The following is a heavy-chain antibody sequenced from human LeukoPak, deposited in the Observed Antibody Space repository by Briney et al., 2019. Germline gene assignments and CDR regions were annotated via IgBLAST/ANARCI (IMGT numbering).Heavy chain of an antibody. CDR2: TYYRSKWYN. V-gene: IGHV6-1*01. D-gene: IGHD5-24*01. J-gene: IGHJ4*02. CDR1: GDSVSINSAA. Sequence: SQTLSLTFAISGDSVSINSAAWNWIRQSPSRGLEWLGRTYYRSKWYNDFAVSVKSRITINPDTSKNQFSLQLNSVTPEDTAVYFCARAGSNYLFFDYWGQGTLVTVSS. CDR3: ARAGSNYLFFDY.